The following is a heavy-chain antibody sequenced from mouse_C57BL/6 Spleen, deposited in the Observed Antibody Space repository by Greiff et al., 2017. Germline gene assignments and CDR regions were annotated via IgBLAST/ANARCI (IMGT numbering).Heavy chain of an antibody. J-gene: IGHJ2*01. CDR1: GYTFTDYN. Sequence: VQLQQSGPELVKPGASVKIPCKASGYTFTDYNMDWVKQSHGKSLEWIGDINPNNGGTIYNQKFKGKATLTVDKSSSTAYMELRSLTSEDTAVYYGARYITTVAHFDYWGQGTTLTVSS. CDR3: ARYITTVAHFDY. D-gene: IGHD1-1*01. V-gene: IGHV1-18*01. CDR2: INPNNGGT.